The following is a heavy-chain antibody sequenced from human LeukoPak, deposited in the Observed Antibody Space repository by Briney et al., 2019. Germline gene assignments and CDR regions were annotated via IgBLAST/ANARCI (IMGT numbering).Heavy chain of an antibody. D-gene: IGHD6-25*01. V-gene: IGHV5-51*01. CDR3: ARSLTAAAGDY. J-gene: IGHJ4*02. Sequence: GESLKISCKGSGYRFTSYWIGWVRQIPGKGLEWMAIIYPADSDIRYSPSFQGQVTISADKSISTAYLQWSSLKASDTAMYYCARSLTAAAGDYWGQGTLVTVS. CDR1: GYRFTSYW. CDR2: IYPADSDI.